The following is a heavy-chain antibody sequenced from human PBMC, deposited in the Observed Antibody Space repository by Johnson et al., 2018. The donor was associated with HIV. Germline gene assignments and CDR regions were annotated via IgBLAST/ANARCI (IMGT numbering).Heavy chain of an antibody. CDR1: GFTFSSYG. V-gene: IGHV3-30*02. CDR2: IRYAGSNK. CDR3: ARKQWLEIPSDAFDV. J-gene: IGHJ3*01. Sequence: QVQLVESGGGLVQPGGSLRLSCAASGFTFSSYGMHWVRQAPGKGLEWVAFIRYAGSNKYYADYVTGRFTISRDNARRTLYLQMNSLRAEDTAVYYCARKQWLEIPSDAFDVWGQGTMVTVSS. D-gene: IGHD6-19*01.